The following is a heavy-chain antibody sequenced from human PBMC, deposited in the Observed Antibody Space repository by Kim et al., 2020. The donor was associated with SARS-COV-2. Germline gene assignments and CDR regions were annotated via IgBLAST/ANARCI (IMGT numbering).Heavy chain of an antibody. CDR3: AREPGYVYMVGATPSMDV. J-gene: IGHJ6*04. Sequence: GGSLRLSCAASGFTFSSYSMNWVRQAPGKGLEWVSYISSSSSTIYYADSVKGRFTISRDNAKNSLYLQMNSLRDEDTAVYYCAREPGYVYMVGATPSMDVWGEGTTGTVSS. D-gene: IGHD1-26*01. CDR1: GFTFSSYS. V-gene: IGHV3-48*02. CDR2: ISSSSSTI.